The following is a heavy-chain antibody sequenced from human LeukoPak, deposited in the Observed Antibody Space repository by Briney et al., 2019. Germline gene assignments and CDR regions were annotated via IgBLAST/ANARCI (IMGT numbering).Heavy chain of an antibody. CDR2: INHNGRT. CDR1: GGPFSGYY. V-gene: IGHV4-34*01. CDR3: ARGRPTYDFWSAYYADY. D-gene: IGHD3-3*01. J-gene: IGHJ4*02. Sequence: PSETLSLTCAVYGGPFSGYYWSWIRQPPGKGLQWIGEINHNGRTNYNPSLKSRVTISVHTSKNQFSLKLNSVTAADTAVYDCARGRPTYDFWSAYYADYWGQGTLVTVSS.